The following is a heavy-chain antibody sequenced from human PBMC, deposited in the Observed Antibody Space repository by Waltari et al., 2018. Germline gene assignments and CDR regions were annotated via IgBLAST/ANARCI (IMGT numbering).Heavy chain of an antibody. J-gene: IGHJ4*02. CDR3: ARGYGDYHY. CDR2: IYYSGST. V-gene: IGHV4-59*11. D-gene: IGHD4-17*01. Sequence: QVQLQESGPGLVKPSETLSLTCTVSGGSISSHYWSWIRQPPGKGLEWIGYIYYSGSTNYNPSLKSRVTISVDTSKNQFSLKLSSATAADTAVYYCARGYGDYHYWGQGTLVTVSS. CDR1: GGSISSHY.